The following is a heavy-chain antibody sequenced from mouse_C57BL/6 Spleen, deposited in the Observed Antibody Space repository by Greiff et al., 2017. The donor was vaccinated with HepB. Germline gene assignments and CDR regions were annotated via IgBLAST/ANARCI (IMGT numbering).Heavy chain of an antibody. Sequence: QVQLQQPGAELVKPGASVKMSCKASGYTFTSYWITWVKQRPGQGLEWIGDIYPGSGSTNYNEKFKSKATLTVGTSSSTAYMQLSSLTSEDSAVYYCARHSNYEYWGQGTTLTVSS. V-gene: IGHV1-55*01. J-gene: IGHJ2*01. CDR1: GYTFTSYW. CDR3: ARHSNYEY. D-gene: IGHD2-5*01. CDR2: IYPGSGST.